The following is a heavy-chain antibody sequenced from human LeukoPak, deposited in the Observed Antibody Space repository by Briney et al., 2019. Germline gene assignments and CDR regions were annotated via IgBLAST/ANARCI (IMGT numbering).Heavy chain of an antibody. CDR3: AKPKLLHAFDF. J-gene: IGHJ3*01. V-gene: IGHV3-23*01. CDR1: GFTFSSQA. Sequence: GGPLRLSCAASGFTFSSQAMNWVRQSPGKGLEWVSAINGDGGNTYYAGSVKGRFTISRDNSKNTLYLQMNSLRVDDTAVYYCAKPKLLHAFDFWGQGTMVSVSS. D-gene: IGHD2-21*02. CDR2: INGDGGNT.